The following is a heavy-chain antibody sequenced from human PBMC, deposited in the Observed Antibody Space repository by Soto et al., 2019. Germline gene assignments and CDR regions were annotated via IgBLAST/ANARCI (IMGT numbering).Heavy chain of an antibody. CDR3: AWYYYDSSGPVRFDP. CDR1: GGTFSSYA. CDR2: IIPIFGTA. V-gene: IGHV1-69*13. Sequence: GASVKVSCKASGGTFSSYAISWVRQAPGQGLEWMGGIIPIFGTANYAQKFQGRVTITADESTSTAYMELSSLRSEDTAVYYCAWYYYDSSGPVRFDPWSQGTLVTVSS. J-gene: IGHJ5*02. D-gene: IGHD3-22*01.